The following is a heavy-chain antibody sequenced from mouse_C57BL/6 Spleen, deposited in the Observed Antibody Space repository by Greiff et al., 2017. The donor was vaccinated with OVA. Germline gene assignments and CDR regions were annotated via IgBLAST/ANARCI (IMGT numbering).Heavy chain of an antibody. Sequence: VQLQQSGAELVRPGASVTLSCKASGYTFTDYEMHWVKQTPVHGLEWIGAIDPETGGTAYNQKFKGKAILTADKSSSTAYMELRSLTSEDSAVYYCTREGDYDVGYFDVWGTGTTVTVSS. J-gene: IGHJ1*03. CDR3: TREGDYDVGYFDV. D-gene: IGHD2-4*01. V-gene: IGHV1-15*01. CDR1: GYTFTDYE. CDR2: IDPETGGT.